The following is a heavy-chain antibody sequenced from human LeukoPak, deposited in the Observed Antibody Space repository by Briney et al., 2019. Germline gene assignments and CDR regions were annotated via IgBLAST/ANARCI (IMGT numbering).Heavy chain of an antibody. J-gene: IGHJ4*02. D-gene: IGHD2-2*01. CDR3: AKDSGQLLDYFDY. CDR2: ISYDGSNK. CDR1: GFTFSSYG. Sequence: PGGSLRLSWAASGFTFSSYGMHWVRQAPGKGLEWVAVISYDGSNKYYADSVKGRFTISRDNSKNTLYLQMNSLRAEDTAVYYCAKDSGQLLDYFDYWGQGTLVTVSS. V-gene: IGHV3-30*18.